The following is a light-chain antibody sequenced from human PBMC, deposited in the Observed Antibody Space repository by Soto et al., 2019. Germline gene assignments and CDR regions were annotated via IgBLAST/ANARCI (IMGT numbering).Light chain of an antibody. Sequence: IQLTQSPSSLSASVGDRVTITCRASQGIINYLAWYQQKPGKAPKLLIYGASTLQSGFPSRFGGGGSGTDFTLTECSLQHEDLGTYYSKHLFMSPPLFAPGTKVVT. CDR3: KHLFMSPPL. J-gene: IGKJ3*01. CDR2: GAS. CDR1: QGIINY. V-gene: IGKV1-9*01.